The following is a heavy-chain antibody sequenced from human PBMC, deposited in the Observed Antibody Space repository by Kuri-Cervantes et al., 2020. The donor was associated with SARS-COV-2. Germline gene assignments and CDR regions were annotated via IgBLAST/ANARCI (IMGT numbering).Heavy chain of an antibody. J-gene: IGHJ4*02. CDR3: ARGGGNSEVWVEYFDY. CDR1: GFIFSDYY. Sequence: GGSLRLSCTASGFIFSDYYMTWIRQAPGKGREWVSNIGPSGTTKYYADSVKGRFTISRDNAKNTLYLQMNSLRAEDTAVYYCARGGGNSEVWVEYFDYWGQGTLVTVSS. D-gene: IGHD4-23*01. CDR2: IGPSGTTK. V-gene: IGHV3-11*01.